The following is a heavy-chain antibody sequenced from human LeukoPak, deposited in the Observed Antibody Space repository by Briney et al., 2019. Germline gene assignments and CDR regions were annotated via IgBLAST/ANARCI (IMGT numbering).Heavy chain of an antibody. CDR2: ISSSSSYI. Sequence: GGSLRLSCAASGFTFSSYSMNWVRQAPGKGLEWVSSISSSSSYIYYADSVKGRFTISRDNDKNSLYLQMNSLRAEDTAVYYCAQSSHGKGRVGYYFDYWGQGTLVTASS. CDR1: GFTFSSYS. D-gene: IGHD3-10*01. J-gene: IGHJ4*02. CDR3: AQSSHGKGRVGYYFDY. V-gene: IGHV3-21*01.